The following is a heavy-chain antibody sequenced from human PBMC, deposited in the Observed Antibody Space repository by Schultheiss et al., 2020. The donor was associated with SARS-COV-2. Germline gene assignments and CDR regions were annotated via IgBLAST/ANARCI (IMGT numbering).Heavy chain of an antibody. Sequence: GESLKISCAASGFTFSSYAMHWVRQAPGKGLEWVAVISYDGSNKYYADSVKGRFTISRDNSKNTLYLQMNSLRAEDTAVYYCARSHHPNYWGQGTLVTVSS. CDR3: ARSHHPNY. CDR1: GFTFSSYA. J-gene: IGHJ4*02. V-gene: IGHV3-30*04. CDR2: ISYDGSNK.